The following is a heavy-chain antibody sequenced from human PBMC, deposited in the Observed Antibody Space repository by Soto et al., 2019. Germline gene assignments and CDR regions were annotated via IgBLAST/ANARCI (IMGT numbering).Heavy chain of an antibody. J-gene: IGHJ4*02. CDR1: GGTFSSYA. CDR3: ARERPDYSDYGGWFDY. V-gene: IGHV1-69*01. Sequence: VKVSCKASGGTFSSYAISWVRQAPGQGLEWMGGIIPIFGTANCAQKFQGRVTITADESTSTAYMELSSLRSEDTAVYYCARERPDYSDYGGWFDYWGQGTLVTVGS. D-gene: IGHD4-17*01. CDR2: IIPIFGTA.